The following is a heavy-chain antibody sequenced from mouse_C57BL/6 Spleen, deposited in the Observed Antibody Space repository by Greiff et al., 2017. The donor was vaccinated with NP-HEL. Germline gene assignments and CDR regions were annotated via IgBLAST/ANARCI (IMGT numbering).Heavy chain of an antibody. CDR2: IDPENGDT. J-gene: IGHJ2*01. Sequence: EVQLQQSGAELVRPGASVKLSCTASGFNIKDDYMHWVKQRPEQGLEWIGWIDPENGDTEYASKFQGKATITAATSSNTAYLQLSSLTSEDTAVYYCTAGDYDVGDYFDYWGQGTTLTVSS. CDR3: TAGDYDVGDYFDY. V-gene: IGHV14-4*01. CDR1: GFNIKDDY. D-gene: IGHD2-4*01.